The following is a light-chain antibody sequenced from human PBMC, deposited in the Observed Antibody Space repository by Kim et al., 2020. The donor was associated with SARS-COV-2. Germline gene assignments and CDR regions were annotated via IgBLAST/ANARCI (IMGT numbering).Light chain of an antibody. CDR2: EVS. J-gene: IGLJ2*01. Sequence: QSALTQPASVSGSPGQSITISCTGTSSDVGSYDLVSWYQQHPGKAPKLMIYEVSKRPSGVSNRFSGSKSDNTASLTISGLQAEDEADYYCCSYAGSSSPHVVFGGGTQLTVL. CDR1: SSDVGSYDL. CDR3: CSYAGSSSPHVV. V-gene: IGLV2-23*02.